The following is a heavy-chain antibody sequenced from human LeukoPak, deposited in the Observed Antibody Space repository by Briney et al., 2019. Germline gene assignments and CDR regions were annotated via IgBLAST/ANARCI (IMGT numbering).Heavy chain of an antibody. D-gene: IGHD2-15*01. CDR1: GFTFSSYW. Sequence: GGSLRLSCAASGFTFSSYWMHWVRQALEKGLVWVSHINNDGSSTNYADSVKGRFTISRDNAKNTLYLQMNSLRTEDTAVYYCACYGIAPPHWGQGALVTVSS. CDR2: INNDGSST. V-gene: IGHV3-74*01. J-gene: IGHJ4*02. CDR3: ACYGIAPPH.